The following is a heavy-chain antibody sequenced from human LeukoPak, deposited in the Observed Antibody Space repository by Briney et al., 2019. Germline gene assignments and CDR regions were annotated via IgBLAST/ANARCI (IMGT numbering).Heavy chain of an antibody. CDR3: ASSRRYYYDSSGYYAFDI. V-gene: IGHV4-30-4*08. CDR1: GDSISTGSHY. J-gene: IGHJ3*02. CDR2: IYYSGST. D-gene: IGHD3-22*01. Sequence: KPSETLSLTCTVSGDSISTGSHYWGWIRQPPGKGLEWIGYIYYSGSTYYNPSLKSRVTISVDTSKNHFSLKLSSVTAADTAAYYCASSRRYYYDSSGYYAFDIWGQGTMVTVSS.